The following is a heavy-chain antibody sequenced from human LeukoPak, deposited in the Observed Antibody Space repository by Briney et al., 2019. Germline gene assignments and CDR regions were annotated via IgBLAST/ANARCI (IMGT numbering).Heavy chain of an antibody. CDR2: ISSRGSTI. CDR1: GFTFSSYE. D-gene: IGHD3-10*01. Sequence: GGSLRLSCAASGFTFSSYEMNWVRQAPGKGLEWVSYISSRGSTIYYAGSVKGRFTISRDNAKNSLYLQMNSLRAEDTAVYYCAGGSGSYYYYYYYYYYMDVWGKGTTVTISS. CDR3: AGGSGSYYYYYYYYYYMDV. V-gene: IGHV3-48*03. J-gene: IGHJ6*03.